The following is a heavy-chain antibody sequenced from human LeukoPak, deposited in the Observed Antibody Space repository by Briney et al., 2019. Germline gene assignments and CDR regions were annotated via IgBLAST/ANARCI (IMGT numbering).Heavy chain of an antibody. CDR2: IKEDGGAK. V-gene: IGHV3-7*01. CDR1: GFTFSSYW. CDR3: ARRPLRLGGTLWDY. J-gene: IGHJ4*02. D-gene: IGHD6-19*01. Sequence: PGGSLRLSCAASGFTFSSYWMSWVRQAPGKGLEWAANIKEDGGAKYYVDSVKGRFTISRDNAKNSLYLQMNSLRAEDTAVYYCARRPLRLGGTLWDYWGQGTLVTVSS.